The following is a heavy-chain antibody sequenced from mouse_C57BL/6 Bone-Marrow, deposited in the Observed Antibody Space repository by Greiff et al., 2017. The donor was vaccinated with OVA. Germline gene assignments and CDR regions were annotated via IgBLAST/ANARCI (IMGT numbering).Heavy chain of an antibody. CDR2: ISYDGSN. Sequence: EVQLQESGPGLVKPSQSLSLTCSVTGYSITSGYYWNWIRQFPGNKLEWMGDISYDGSNNYNPSLKNRISITRDTSKNQFFLKLNSVTTEDTATYYCARRSSTWFAYWGQGTLVTVSA. J-gene: IGHJ3*01. V-gene: IGHV3-6*01. D-gene: IGHD1-3*01. CDR3: ARRSSTWFAY. CDR1: GYSITSGYY.